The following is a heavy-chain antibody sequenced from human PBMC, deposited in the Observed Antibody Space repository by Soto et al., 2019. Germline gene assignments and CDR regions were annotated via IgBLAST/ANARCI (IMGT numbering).Heavy chain of an antibody. V-gene: IGHV4-59*01. CDR3: ARRRSGTYYNFEYNWFDP. CDR1: GGSISSYY. D-gene: IGHD3-10*01. J-gene: IGHJ5*02. Sequence: SSGTLSLTCTVSGGSISSYYGSWIRQPPGKGLEWIGYIYYSGSTNYNPSLKSRVTISVDTSKNQFSLKVKSVTAADTAVYYCARRRSGTYYNFEYNWFDPWGQGTLVTVSS. CDR2: IYYSGST.